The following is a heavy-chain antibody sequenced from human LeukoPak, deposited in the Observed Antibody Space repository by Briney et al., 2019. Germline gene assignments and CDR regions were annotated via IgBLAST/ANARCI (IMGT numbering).Heavy chain of an antibody. CDR1: GVSFDDYC. CDR3: TRMTAGHDY. V-gene: IGHV4-34*01. CDR2: INHSGYT. Sequence: SETLSLTCAVSGVSFDDYCWSWVRQTPGKGLEWIGEINHSGYTNDSPSLKSRVTLSIDTSRKQFSLNLRSVTVADTGIYYCTRMTAGHDYWGQGTLVTVS. D-gene: IGHD2-21*02. J-gene: IGHJ4*02.